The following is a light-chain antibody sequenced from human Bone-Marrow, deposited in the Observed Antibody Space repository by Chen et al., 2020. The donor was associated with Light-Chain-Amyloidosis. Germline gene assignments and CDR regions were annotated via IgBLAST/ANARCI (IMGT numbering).Light chain of an antibody. CDR2: DDS. CDR3: QVWDRSSDRPV. Sequence: SHVLTPPSSVSVAPGQTATTDCGGNNIGSTSVHWYQQTPAQAPLLVVYDDSDRPSGIPERLSGSNSGNTATLTISRVEAGDEADYYCQVWDRSSDRPVFGGGTKLTVL. CDR1: NIGSTS. J-gene: IGLJ3*02. V-gene: IGLV3-21*02.